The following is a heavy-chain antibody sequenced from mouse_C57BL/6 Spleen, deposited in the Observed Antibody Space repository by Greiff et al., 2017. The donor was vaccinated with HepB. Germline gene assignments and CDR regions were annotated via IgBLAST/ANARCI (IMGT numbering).Heavy chain of an antibody. J-gene: IGHJ2*01. Sequence: QVHVKQPGTELVKPGASVKLSCKASGYTFTSYWMHWVKQRPGQGLEWIGNINPSNGGTNYNEKFKSKATLTVDKSSSTAYMQLSSLTSEDSAVYYCARTNMITTGNYFDYWGQGTTLTVSS. CDR2: INPSNGGT. V-gene: IGHV1-53*01. CDR1: GYTFTSYW. CDR3: ARTNMITTGNYFDY. D-gene: IGHD2-4*01.